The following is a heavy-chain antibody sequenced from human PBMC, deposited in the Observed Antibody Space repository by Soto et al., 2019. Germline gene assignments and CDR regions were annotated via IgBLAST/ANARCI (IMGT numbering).Heavy chain of an antibody. J-gene: IGHJ6*02. CDR2: IYSGGST. V-gene: IGHV3-53*01. CDR1: GFTVSSNY. CDR3: ARGITYYYYGMDV. Sequence: GGSLRLSCAASGFTVSSNYMSWVRQAPGKGLEWVSVIYSGGSTYYADSVKGRFTISRDNSKNTLYLQMNSLRAEDTAVYYCARGITYYYYGMDVWGQGTTVTVSS. D-gene: IGHD1-20*01.